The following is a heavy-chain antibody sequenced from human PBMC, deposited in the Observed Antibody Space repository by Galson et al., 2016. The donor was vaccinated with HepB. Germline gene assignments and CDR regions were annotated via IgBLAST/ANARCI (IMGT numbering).Heavy chain of an antibody. D-gene: IGHD4-23*01. CDR1: GGSIRNYF. CDR2: IYDNGDT. J-gene: IGHJ4*02. CDR3: AREIYGGNSRPFDY. Sequence: SETLSLTCTVSGGSIRNYFWHWIRQPPGKRLEWLGSIYDNGDTNYNPSLNSRLTMSIDTSKNQFTLTLGSVTTADTAVYYCAREIYGGNSRPFDYWGQGTLVTVSS. V-gene: IGHV4-59*01.